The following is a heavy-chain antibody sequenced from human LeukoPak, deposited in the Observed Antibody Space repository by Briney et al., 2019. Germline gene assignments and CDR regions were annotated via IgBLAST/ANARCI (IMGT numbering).Heavy chain of an antibody. V-gene: IGHV3-21*01. CDR2: ISSSSIYI. J-gene: IGHJ4*02. D-gene: IGHD5-18*01. Sequence: GGSLRLSCAASGFTFSSYSMNWVRQAPGKGLEWVSSISSSSIYIYYADSLKGRFTISRDNAKNSLYLQMNSLRAEDTAVYYCARGADNHGYIFDYWGQGTLVTVSS. CDR3: ARGADNHGYIFDY. CDR1: GFTFSSYS.